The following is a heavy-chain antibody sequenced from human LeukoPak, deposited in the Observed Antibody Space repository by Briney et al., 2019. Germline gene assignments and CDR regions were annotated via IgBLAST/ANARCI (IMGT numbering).Heavy chain of an antibody. V-gene: IGHV1-69*04. CDR3: ARDRDDYGDYVGWFDP. J-gene: IGHJ5*02. Sequence: ASVKASCKASGGTFSSYAISWVRQAPGQGLEWMGRIIPILGIANYAQKFQGRVTITADKSTSTAYMELSSLRSEDTAVYYCARDRDDYGDYVGWFDPWGQGTLVTVSS. D-gene: IGHD4-17*01. CDR1: GGTFSSYA. CDR2: IIPILGIA.